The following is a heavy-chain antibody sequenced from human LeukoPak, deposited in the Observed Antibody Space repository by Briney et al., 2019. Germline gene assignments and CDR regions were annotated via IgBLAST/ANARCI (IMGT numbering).Heavy chain of an antibody. CDR2: ISAYNGDT. D-gene: IGHD6-13*01. CDR3: ARDDQQLAFDY. J-gene: IGHJ4*02. V-gene: IGHV1-18*01. CDR1: GYTFNSYG. Sequence: GASVKVSCKASGYTFNSYGIVWVRQAPGQGLEWMGWISAYNGDTNYAQKLQGRVSLTTDTSTSTAYMELRSLRSEDTAVYYCARDDQQLAFDYWGQGTLVTVSS.